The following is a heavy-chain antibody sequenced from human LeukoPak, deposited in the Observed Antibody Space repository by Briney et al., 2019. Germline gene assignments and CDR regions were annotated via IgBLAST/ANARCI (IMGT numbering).Heavy chain of an antibody. CDR1: GFIFGGYA. CDR2: ISYDGGKT. D-gene: IGHD3-3*01. Sequence: GGSLRLSCAASGFIFGGYAMHWVRQAPGKGLQWPAVISYDGGKTYYADSVEGRFTISRDNSKSTVYLEINSLRSEDTAIYYCARGFNDFWSGSQLEYWGQGTLVTVSS. CDR3: ARGFNDFWSGSQLEY. J-gene: IGHJ4*02. V-gene: IGHV3-30-3*01.